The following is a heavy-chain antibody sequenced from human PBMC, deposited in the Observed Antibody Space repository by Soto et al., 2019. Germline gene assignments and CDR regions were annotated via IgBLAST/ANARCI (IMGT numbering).Heavy chain of an antibody. V-gene: IGHV4-59*11. Sequence: SETLSLTCDVSGGSISSHYWSWIRQPPGRGLEWIGYIYYSVNTKYNPSLKSRVTISMDASKNQYSLKLSSATAADTAVYYCARHTPAISISDHWGQGTLVTVSS. CDR3: ARHTPAISISDH. D-gene: IGHD2-15*01. CDR1: GGSISSHY. CDR2: IYYSVNT. J-gene: IGHJ4*02.